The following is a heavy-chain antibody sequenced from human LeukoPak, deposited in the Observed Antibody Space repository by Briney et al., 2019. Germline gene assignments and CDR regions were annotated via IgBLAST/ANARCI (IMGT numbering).Heavy chain of an antibody. CDR2: FDPEDGET. CDR1: GYTLTELS. J-gene: IGHJ4*02. D-gene: IGHD6-13*01. CDR3: ARATGRWAAAGIPDY. Sequence: ASVKVSCKVSGYTLTELSMHWVRQAPGKGLEWMGGFDPEDGETIYAQKFQGRVTMTEDTSTDTAYMELRSLRSDDTAVYYCARATGRWAAAGIPDYWGQGTLVTVSS. V-gene: IGHV1-24*01.